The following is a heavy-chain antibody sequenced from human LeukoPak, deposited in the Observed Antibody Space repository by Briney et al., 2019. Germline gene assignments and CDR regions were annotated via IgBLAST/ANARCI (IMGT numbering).Heavy chain of an antibody. Sequence: GGSLRLSCAASGFTVSSNYMSWVRQAPGKGLEWVSVIYSGGSTYYADSVKGRFTISRDNSKNTLYLQMNSLRAEDTAVYYCARDLGNSRIWGYYYYGMDVWGQGTTVTVSS. CDR3: ARDLGNSRIWGYYYYGMDV. CDR1: GFTVSSNY. J-gene: IGHJ6*02. D-gene: IGHD1-7*01. V-gene: IGHV3-53*01. CDR2: IYSGGST.